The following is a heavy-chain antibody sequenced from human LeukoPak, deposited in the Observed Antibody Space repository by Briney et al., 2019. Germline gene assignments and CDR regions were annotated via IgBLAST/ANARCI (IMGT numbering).Heavy chain of an antibody. V-gene: IGHV3-30*02. J-gene: IGHJ4*02. CDR2: IRYDGSNK. CDR1: GFTFNSYG. CDR3: AKGPDHDYIWGTYRYLDY. Sequence: GGSLRLSCAASGFTFNSYGMHWVRQAPGKRLEWVTFIRYDGSNKYYADSVKGRFTISRDNSKNTLYLQMNSLRAEDTAVYYCAKGPDHDYIWGTYRYLDYWGQGTLVTVSS. D-gene: IGHD3-16*02.